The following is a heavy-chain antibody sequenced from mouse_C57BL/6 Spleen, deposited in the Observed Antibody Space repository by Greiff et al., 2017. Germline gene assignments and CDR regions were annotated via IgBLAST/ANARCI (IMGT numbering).Heavy chain of an antibody. D-gene: IGHD3-2*02. CDR3: ARNQDSSGYVPFAY. CDR2: IWSGGST. Sequence: VKVVESGPGLVQPSQSLSITCTVSGFSLTSYGVHWVRQSPGKGLEWLGVIWSGGSTDYNAAFISRLSISKDNSKSQVFFKMNSLQADDTAIYYCARNQDSSGYVPFAYWGQGTLVTVSA. CDR1: GFSLTSYG. J-gene: IGHJ3*01. V-gene: IGHV2-2*01.